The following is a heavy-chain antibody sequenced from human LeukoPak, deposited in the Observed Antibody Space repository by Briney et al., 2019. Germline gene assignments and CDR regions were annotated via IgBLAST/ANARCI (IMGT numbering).Heavy chain of an antibody. CDR3: AKSEAVAGIADY. J-gene: IGHJ4*02. Sequence: GGSLRLSCAASGFTFGSYAMSWVRQAPGKGLEWVSAISGSGGSTYYADSVKGRFTISRDNSKNTLYLQMNSLRAEDTAVYYCAKSEAVAGIADYWGQGTLVTVSS. D-gene: IGHD6-19*01. CDR2: ISGSGGST. V-gene: IGHV3-23*01. CDR1: GFTFGSYA.